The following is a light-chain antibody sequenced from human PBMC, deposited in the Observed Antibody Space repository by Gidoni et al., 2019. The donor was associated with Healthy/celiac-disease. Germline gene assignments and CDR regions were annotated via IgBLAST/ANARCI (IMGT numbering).Light chain of an antibody. CDR2: GAS. CDR1: QSVSSN. J-gene: IGKJ1*01. CDR3: QQYNNWPGT. V-gene: IGKV3-15*01. Sequence: EIVLTQSPATLSVSPGERATLSCRASQSVSSNFAWYQQKPGQAPRLLNYGASTRATGIPARFSGSGSGTEFTLTISSLQSEDFAVYYCQQYNNWPGTFGQGTKVEIK.